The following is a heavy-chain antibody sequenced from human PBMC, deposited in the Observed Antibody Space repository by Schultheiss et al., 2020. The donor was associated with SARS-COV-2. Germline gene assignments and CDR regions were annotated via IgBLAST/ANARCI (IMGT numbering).Heavy chain of an antibody. V-gene: IGHV5-51*01. CDR2: IYPGDSDT. CDR3: ATTRGYSYGKDAFDI. D-gene: IGHD5-18*01. Sequence: GGSLRLSCKGSGYSFTNYWIGWVRQMPGKGLEWMGIIYPGDSDTRYSPSFQGQVTISADKSISTAYLQWSSLKASDTAMYYCATTRGYSYGKDAFDIWGQGTMVTVSS. CDR1: GYSFTNYW. J-gene: IGHJ3*02.